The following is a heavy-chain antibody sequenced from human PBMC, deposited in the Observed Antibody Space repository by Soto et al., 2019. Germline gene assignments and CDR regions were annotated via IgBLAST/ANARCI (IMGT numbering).Heavy chain of an antibody. D-gene: IGHD4-17*01. CDR2: ISGSGGST. Sequence: GGSLRLSCAASGFTFSSYAMSWFRHAPGKGLEWVSAISGSGGSTYYADSVKGRFTISRDNSKNTLYLQMNSLRAEDTAVYYCAKGPYGDYDYYFDYWGQGTLVTVSS. CDR1: GFTFSSYA. V-gene: IGHV3-23*01. J-gene: IGHJ4*02. CDR3: AKGPYGDYDYYFDY.